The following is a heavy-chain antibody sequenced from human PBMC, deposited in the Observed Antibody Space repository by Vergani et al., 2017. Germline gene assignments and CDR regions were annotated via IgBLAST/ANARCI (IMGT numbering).Heavy chain of an antibody. CDR1: GFTFSSYA. CDR3: AKDPPRSGPYWGNAFDI. CDR2: ISGSGGST. J-gene: IGHJ3*02. D-gene: IGHD2-15*01. Sequence: EVQLLESGGGLVQPGGSLRLSCAASGFTFSSYAMSWVRQAPGKGLEWVSAISGSGGSTYYADSVKGRFTISRDNSKNTLYLQMNSLRAEDTAVYYCAKDPPRSGPYWGNAFDIWGQGTMVTVSS. V-gene: IGHV3-23*01.